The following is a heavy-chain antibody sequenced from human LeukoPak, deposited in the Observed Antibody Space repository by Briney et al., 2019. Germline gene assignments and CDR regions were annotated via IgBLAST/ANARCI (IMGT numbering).Heavy chain of an antibody. V-gene: IGHV1-2*02. CDR3: ARAPWYFDL. J-gene: IGHJ2*01. CDR1: GYKFTGYY. CDR2: INPNSGGT. Sequence: ASVKVSCKASGYKFTGYYMHWVRQAPGQGLEWMGWINPNSGGTDYAQKFQGRVTMTRDTSINTAYVELSRLISDDTAVYYCARAPWYFDLCGRGTLVTVSS.